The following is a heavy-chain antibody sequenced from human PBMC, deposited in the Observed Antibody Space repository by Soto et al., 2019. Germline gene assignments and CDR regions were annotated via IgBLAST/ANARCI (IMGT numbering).Heavy chain of an antibody. V-gene: IGHV3-23*01. D-gene: IGHD3-10*01. CDR3: AKSRPHGSGSYYRPYFDY. J-gene: IGHJ4*02. Sequence: GGSLRLSCAASGFTFSSYAMSWVRQAPGKGLEWVSAISGSGGSTYYADSVKGRFTISRDNSKNTLYLQMNSLRAEDTAVYYCAKSRPHGSGSYYRPYFDYWGQGTLVTVSS. CDR2: ISGSGGST. CDR1: GFTFSSYA.